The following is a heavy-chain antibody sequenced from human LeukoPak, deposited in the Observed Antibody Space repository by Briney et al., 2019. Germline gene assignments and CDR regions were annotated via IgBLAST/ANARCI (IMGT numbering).Heavy chain of an antibody. D-gene: IGHD3-10*01. V-gene: IGHV1-69*10. J-gene: IGHJ6*02. CDR1: GGTFSSYA. CDR3: ASEGKQGHGMDV. Sequence: SVKVSCKASGGTFSSYAISWVRQAPGQGLEWMGGIIPILGIANYAQKFQGRVTITADKSTSTAYMELSSLRSEDTAVYYCASEGKQGHGMDVWGQGTTVTVSS. CDR2: IIPILGIA.